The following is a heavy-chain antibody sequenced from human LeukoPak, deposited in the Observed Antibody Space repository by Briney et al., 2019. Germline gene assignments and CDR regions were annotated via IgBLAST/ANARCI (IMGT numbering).Heavy chain of an antibody. Sequence: ASVKVSCKASGYTFTSYYMHWVRQAPGQGLEWMGIINPSGGSTSYAQKFQGRVTMTRDTSISTAYMELSRLRSDDTAVYYCAREGDRDAFDIWGQGTMVTVSS. CDR3: AREGDRDAFDI. J-gene: IGHJ3*02. CDR1: GYTFTSYY. D-gene: IGHD3-16*01. CDR2: INPSGGST. V-gene: IGHV1-46*01.